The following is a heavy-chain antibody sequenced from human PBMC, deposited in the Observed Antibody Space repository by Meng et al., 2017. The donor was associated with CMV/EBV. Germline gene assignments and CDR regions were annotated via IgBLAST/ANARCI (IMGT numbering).Heavy chain of an antibody. CDR2: IYYSGST. CDR3: ARDRGVLRFLEWTHRRVDRGHVWFDP. CDR1: GGSISSYY. V-gene: IGHV4-59*13. J-gene: IGHJ5*02. Sequence: SETLSLTCTVSGGSISSYYWSWIRQPPGKGLEGIGYIYYSGSTNYNPSLKSRVTISVDTSKNKFSLKLSSVSAADTAVYYCARDRGVLRFLEWTHRRVDRGHVWFDPWGQGTLVTVSS. D-gene: IGHD3-3*01.